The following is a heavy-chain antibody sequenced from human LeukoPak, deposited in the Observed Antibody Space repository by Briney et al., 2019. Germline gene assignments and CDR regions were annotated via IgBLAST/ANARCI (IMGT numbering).Heavy chain of an antibody. V-gene: IGHV3-23*01. CDR2: ISGSGGST. J-gene: IGHJ4*02. Sequence: GGSLRLSCAASGFTFSSYAMSWVRQAPGKGLEWVSAISGSGGSTYYRDSMKGRFTISRDNSKNTLYLQLISLRAEDTAVYYCARDRTVVVVPAAMGLEYWGQGTLVTVSS. D-gene: IGHD2-2*01. CDR1: GFTFSSYA. CDR3: ARDRTVVVVPAAMGLEY.